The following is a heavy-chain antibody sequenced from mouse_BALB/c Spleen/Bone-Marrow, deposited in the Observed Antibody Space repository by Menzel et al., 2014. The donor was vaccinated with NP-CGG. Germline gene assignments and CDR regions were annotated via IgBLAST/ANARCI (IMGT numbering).Heavy chain of an antibody. CDR1: GYTFTDNW. D-gene: IGHD2-4*01. Sequence: VQLQQSGAELGMPGASVKMSCKASGYTFTDNWIYWVKQRPGQGLEWIGAIDTSDSYTNYNQKFMGKASLTVDASSSTAYVQVSSLTSDDSAVYYCARGGHDFPLDYWGQGTSVTVPS. CDR3: ARGGHDFPLDY. J-gene: IGHJ4*01. V-gene: IGHV1-69*01. CDR2: IDTSDSYT.